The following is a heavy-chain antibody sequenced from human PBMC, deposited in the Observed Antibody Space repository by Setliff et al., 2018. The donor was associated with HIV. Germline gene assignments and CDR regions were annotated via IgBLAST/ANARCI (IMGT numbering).Heavy chain of an antibody. CDR2: IYYSGSP. V-gene: IGHV4-39*01. Sequence: PSETLSLTCTVSGGSISNSRYYWSWIRQPPGKGLEWIGSIYYSGSPYYNPSLKSRVTISVDTSKNQFSLKLSSVTAADAAVYYCARVRVRRGTYSAVGHLNGFDLWGQGTMVTVSS. D-gene: IGHD1-26*01. CDR1: GGSISNSRYY. CDR3: ARVRVRRGTYSAVGHLNGFDL. J-gene: IGHJ3*01.